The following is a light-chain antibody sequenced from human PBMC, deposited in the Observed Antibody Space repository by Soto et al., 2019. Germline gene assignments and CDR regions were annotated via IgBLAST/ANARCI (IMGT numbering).Light chain of an antibody. CDR2: DAS. CDR3: QQYNSYSWT. V-gene: IGKV1-5*01. CDR1: QSITIW. Sequence: DIQMTQSPSTLSASVGDRVTITCRASQSITIWLAWYQQKPGKAPKLLIFDASSLESGVPSRFSGSGSGTEFTLPISSLQPDYFATYYCQQYNSYSWTFGQGTKVEIK. J-gene: IGKJ1*01.